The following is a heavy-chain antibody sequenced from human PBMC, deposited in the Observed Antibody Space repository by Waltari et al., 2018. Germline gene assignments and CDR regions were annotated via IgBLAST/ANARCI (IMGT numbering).Heavy chain of an antibody. V-gene: IGHV3-21*01. J-gene: IGHJ6*02. CDR2: ISSSSSYI. CDR3: ARDRYSSSWYEGGYYYYGMDV. D-gene: IGHD6-13*01. Sequence: EVQLVESGGGLVKPGGSLRLSCAASGFTFSSYSMNWVRQAPGKGLEWFSSISSSSSYIYYADSVKGRFTISRDNAKNSLYLQMNSLRAEDTAVYYCARDRYSSSWYEGGYYYYGMDVWGQGTTVTVSS. CDR1: GFTFSSYS.